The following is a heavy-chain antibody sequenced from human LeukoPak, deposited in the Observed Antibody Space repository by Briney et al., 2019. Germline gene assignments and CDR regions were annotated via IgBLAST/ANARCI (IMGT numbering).Heavy chain of an antibody. CDR3: ARTRLSCDC. CDR1: GFTFSSYW. D-gene: IGHD2/OR15-2a*01. J-gene: IGHJ4*02. CDR2: IKQDGSER. V-gene: IGHV3-7*01. Sequence: GGSLRLSCAASGFTFSSYWMTWVRQAPGKGLEWVARIKQDGSERNYVDSVKGRFTISRDNAKNSLYLQMNSLRDEDTDVYYCARTRLSCDCWGQGTLVTVSS.